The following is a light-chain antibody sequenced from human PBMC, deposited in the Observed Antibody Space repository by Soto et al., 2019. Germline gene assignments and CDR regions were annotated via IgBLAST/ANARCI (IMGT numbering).Light chain of an antibody. J-gene: IGKJ4*01. CDR2: DAS. CDR1: QSVDRNF. Sequence: EIVLTQSPGTLSLSPGERATLSCGASQSVDRNFLAWYQQKSGLAPRLLIYDASRRATGIPDRFTGSGSGTDFTLTISRLEPEDFAGYYCQQYTSAPLIFGGGTKVEIK. V-gene: IGKV3D-20*01. CDR3: QQYTSAPLI.